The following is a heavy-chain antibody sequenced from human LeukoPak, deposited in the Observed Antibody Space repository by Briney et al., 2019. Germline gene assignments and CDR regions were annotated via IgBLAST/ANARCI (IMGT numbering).Heavy chain of an antibody. Sequence: PSETLSLTCTVSGDSISSGGYYWSWIRQYPGKGLEWIGYIYYSGNTYYNPSLKSRVTISVDTSKNQFSLKLSSVTAADTAVYYCARDVPDYYDSSGYYGGYVDYWGQGTLVTVSS. V-gene: IGHV4-30-4*08. CDR2: IYYSGNT. CDR1: GDSISSGGYY. D-gene: IGHD3-22*01. CDR3: ARDVPDYYDSSGYYGGYVDY. J-gene: IGHJ4*02.